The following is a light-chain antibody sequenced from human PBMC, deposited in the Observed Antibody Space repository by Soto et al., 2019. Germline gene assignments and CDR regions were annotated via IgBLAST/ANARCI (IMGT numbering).Light chain of an antibody. CDR3: RLYTGSGTQV. V-gene: IGLV2-14*03. J-gene: IGLJ2*01. Sequence: QSALTQPASVSGSPGQSIAISCTGTSSDVGAYNFVCWFQQHPGEAPKLMIYDVATRPSGVSDRFSGSKSGSTASLTISGLQAEDEAHDYCRLYTGSGTQVFGAGTKVTV. CDR2: DVA. CDR1: SSDVGAYNF.